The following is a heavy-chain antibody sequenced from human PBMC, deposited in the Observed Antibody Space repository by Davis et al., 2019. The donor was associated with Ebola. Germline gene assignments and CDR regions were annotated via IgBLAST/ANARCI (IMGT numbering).Heavy chain of an antibody. J-gene: IGHJ6*02. D-gene: IGHD6-13*01. CDR2: IYYSGST. CDR3: ARGYSSSWNLYYYYGMDV. V-gene: IGHV4-59*01. Sequence: PGGSLRLSCTVSGGSISSYYWSWIRQPPGKGLEWIGYIYYSGSTNYNPSLKSRVTISVDTSKNQFSLKLSSVTAADTAVYYCARGYSSSWNLYYYYGMDVWGQGTTVTVSS. CDR1: GGSISSYY.